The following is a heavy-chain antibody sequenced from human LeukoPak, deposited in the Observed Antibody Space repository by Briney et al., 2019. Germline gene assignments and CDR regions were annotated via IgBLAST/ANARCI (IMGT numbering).Heavy chain of an antibody. CDR1: GGTFSSYA. CDR3: ARDRGGYGDYL. D-gene: IGHD4-17*01. V-gene: IGHV1-69*04. J-gene: IGHJ5*02. Sequence: ASVKVSCKASGGTFSSYAISWVRQAPGQGLEWMGRIIPILGIANYAQKFQGRVTITADKSTSTAYMELSSLRSEDTAVYYCARDRGGYGDYLWGQGTLVTVSS. CDR2: IIPILGIA.